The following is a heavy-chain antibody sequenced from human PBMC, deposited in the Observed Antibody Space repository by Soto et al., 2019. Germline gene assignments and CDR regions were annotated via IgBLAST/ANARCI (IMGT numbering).Heavy chain of an antibody. CDR2: ISWDGGST. J-gene: IGHJ6*03. CDR3: ARDYSNYVLNHYYYYYMDV. V-gene: IGHV3-43*01. CDR1: GFTFGDYT. D-gene: IGHD4-4*01. Sequence: PGGSLRLSCAASGFTFGDYTMHWVRQAPGKGLEWVSLISWDGGSTYYADSVKGRFTISRDNAKNTLYLQMNSLRAEDTAVYYCARDYSNYVLNHYYYYYMDVWGKGTTVTVSS.